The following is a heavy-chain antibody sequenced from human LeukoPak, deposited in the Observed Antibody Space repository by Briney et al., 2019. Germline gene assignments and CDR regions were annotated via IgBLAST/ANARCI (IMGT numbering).Heavy chain of an antibody. CDR3: ALQSRDFDSSGFYFDY. D-gene: IGHD3-22*01. CDR2: ISSNGGST. V-gene: IGHV3-64*01. J-gene: IGHJ4*02. CDR1: GFTFSNYA. Sequence: GGSLRLSCAASGFTFSNYAMHWDRQAPGKGLEYVSAISSNGGSTYYANSVKGRFTISRDNSKNALYLQMGSLRAEDMAVYYCALQSRDFDSSGFYFDYWGRGTLVTVSS.